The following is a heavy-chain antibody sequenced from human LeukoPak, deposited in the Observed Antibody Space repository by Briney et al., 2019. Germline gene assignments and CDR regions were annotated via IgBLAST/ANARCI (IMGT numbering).Heavy chain of an antibody. Sequence: PSETLSLTCAVYGGSFSGYDWSWIRQSPGKGLEWSGEINHSGSTNYNASLKSRVTISVDTSKNQFSLKLSSVTAADTAVYYCARWSGSVTARTYYYHMDVWGEGTTVTVS. V-gene: IGHV4-34*01. D-gene: IGHD1-26*01. CDR1: GGSFSGYD. CDR3: ARWSGSVTARTYYYHMDV. J-gene: IGHJ6*03. CDR2: INHSGST.